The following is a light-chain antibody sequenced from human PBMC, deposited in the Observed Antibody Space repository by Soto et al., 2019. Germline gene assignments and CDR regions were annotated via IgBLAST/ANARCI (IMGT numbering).Light chain of an antibody. V-gene: IGLV2-14*03. CDR2: DVS. J-gene: IGLJ1*01. Sequence: QSVLTQPASVSGSPGQSITISCTGTSREVGGYNYVSWYQHHPGKAPKLMIYDVSNRPSGVSNRFSGSKSGNTASLIISGLQAEDEADYYCSSYTSSSTLSTYVFGTG. CDR3: SSYTSSSTLSTYV. CDR1: SREVGGYNY.